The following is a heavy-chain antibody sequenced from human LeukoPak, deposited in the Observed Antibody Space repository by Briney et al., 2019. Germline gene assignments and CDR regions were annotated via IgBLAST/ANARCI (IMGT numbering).Heavy chain of an antibody. CDR1: GGSISSGSYY. CDR2: IYTSGST. J-gene: IGHJ4*02. Sequence: SQTLSLTCTVSGGSISSGSYYWSWIRQPAGKGLEWIGRIYTSGSTNYNPSLKSRVTISVDTSKNQFSLKLSSVTAADTAVYYCARGGPQGSGSRGALFDYWGQGILVTVSS. D-gene: IGHD3-10*01. CDR3: ARGGPQGSGSRGALFDY. V-gene: IGHV4-61*02.